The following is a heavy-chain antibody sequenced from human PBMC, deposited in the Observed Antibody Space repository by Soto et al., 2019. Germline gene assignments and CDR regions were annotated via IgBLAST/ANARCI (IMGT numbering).Heavy chain of an antibody. V-gene: IGHV3-74*03. Sequence: EVQLVESGGGLVQPGGSLRLSCAASKFTFIRYWMHWVRQTPGKGLMWVSRINPDGSRTTYADSVKGRFTIPRDNAKNAVFLDMNSLRAEDTAVYYCARVASGSYDWFDPWGQGTLVTVSS. J-gene: IGHJ5*02. CDR3: ARVASGSYDWFDP. CDR1: KFTFIRYW. CDR2: INPDGSRT. D-gene: IGHD1-26*01.